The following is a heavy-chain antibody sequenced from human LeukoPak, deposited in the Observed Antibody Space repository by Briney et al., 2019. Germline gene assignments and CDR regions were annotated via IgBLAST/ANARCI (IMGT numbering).Heavy chain of an antibody. CDR3: AKGARDFDS. CDR2: INSDGSST. Sequence: GGSLRLSCAASGFTFSGFWMHWVRQTPGKGLVGVSRINSDGSSTNYADSVKGRFTISRDNSKNTLYLQMNSLREEDTAVYYCAKGARDFDSWGQGTLVTVSS. D-gene: IGHD5-12*01. CDR1: GFTFSGFW. J-gene: IGHJ4*02. V-gene: IGHV3-74*01.